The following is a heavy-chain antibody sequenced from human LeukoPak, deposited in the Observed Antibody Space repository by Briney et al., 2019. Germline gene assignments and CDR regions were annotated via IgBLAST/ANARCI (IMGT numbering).Heavy chain of an antibody. CDR2: IIPIFGTA. CDR1: GGTFSSYA. D-gene: IGHD2-2*03. CDR3: ARANGYCSSTGCLELYFDP. J-gene: IGHJ5*02. V-gene: IGHV1-69*05. Sequence: GASVKVSCKASGGTFSSYAISWVRQAPGQGLEWMGGIIPIFGTANYAQKFQGRVTITTDESTSTAYMELSSLRSEDTAVYYCARANGYCSSTGCLELYFDPWGQGTLVTVSS.